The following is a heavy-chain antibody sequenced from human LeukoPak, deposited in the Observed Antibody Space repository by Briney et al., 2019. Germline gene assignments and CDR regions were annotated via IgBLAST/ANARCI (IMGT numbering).Heavy chain of an antibody. V-gene: IGHV1-2*02. CDR3: ASNTIFGAKYYFDY. J-gene: IGHJ4*02. CDR2: INPNSGGT. CDR1: GYTFTGYY. D-gene: IGHD3-3*01. Sequence: GASVKVSCKASGYTFTGYYTHWVRQAPGQGLEWMGWINPNSGGTNYAQKFQGGVTMTRDTSISTAYMELSRLRSDDTAVYYCASNTIFGAKYYFDYWGQGTLVTVSS.